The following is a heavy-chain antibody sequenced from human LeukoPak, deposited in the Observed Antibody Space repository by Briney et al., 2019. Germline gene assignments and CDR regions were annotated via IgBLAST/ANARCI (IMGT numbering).Heavy chain of an antibody. V-gene: IGHV3-30-3*01. CDR3: ARVIGIAVAVADY. D-gene: IGHD6-19*01. CDR1: GFTFSSYA. CDR2: ISYDGSNK. Sequence: PGGSLRLSCAASGFTFSSYAMHWVRQAPGKGLEWVAVISYDGSNKYYADSVKGRFTISRDNSKNTLYLQMNSLRAEDTAVYYCARVIGIAVAVADYWGQGTLVTVSS. J-gene: IGHJ4*02.